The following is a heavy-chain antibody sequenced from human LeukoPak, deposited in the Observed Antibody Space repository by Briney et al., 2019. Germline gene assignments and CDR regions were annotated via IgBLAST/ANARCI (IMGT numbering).Heavy chain of an antibody. Sequence: ASVKVSCKASGGTFSSYAISWVRQAPGQGLEWMGGIIPIFGTANYAQKFQGRVTMTRNTSISTAYMELSSLRSEDTAVYYCARSPYSSSWYYYYMDVWGKGTTVTVSS. V-gene: IGHV1-69*05. J-gene: IGHJ6*03. CDR2: IIPIFGTA. CDR3: ARSPYSSSWYYYYMDV. D-gene: IGHD6-13*01. CDR1: GGTFSSYA.